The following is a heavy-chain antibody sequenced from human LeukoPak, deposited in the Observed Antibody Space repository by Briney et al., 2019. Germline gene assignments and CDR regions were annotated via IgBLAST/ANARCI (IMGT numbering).Heavy chain of an antibody. Sequence: PSETLSLTCTVSGGSISSYYWSWIRQPPGKGLEWIGYIYYSGSTNYNPSLKSRVTISVDTSKNQFSLKLSSVTAADTAVYYCARLRYFDWPYAFDIWGQGTMVTVSS. V-gene: IGHV4-59*01. D-gene: IGHD3-9*01. J-gene: IGHJ3*02. CDR1: GGSISSYY. CDR3: ARLRYFDWPYAFDI. CDR2: IYYSGST.